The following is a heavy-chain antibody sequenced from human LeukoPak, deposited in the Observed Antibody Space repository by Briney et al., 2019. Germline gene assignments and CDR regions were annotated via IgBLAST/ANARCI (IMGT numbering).Heavy chain of an antibody. CDR1: GGTFSSYA. D-gene: IGHD2-2*01. J-gene: IGHJ3*02. CDR3: ARRKYQHLSAFDI. Sequence: SVKVSCKASGGTFSSYAISWVRQAPGQGLEWMGGIIPIFGTANYAQKFQGRVTITADKSTSTAYMELSSLRSEDTAVYYCARRKYQHLSAFDIWGQGTMVTVSS. CDR2: IIPIFGTA. V-gene: IGHV1-69*06.